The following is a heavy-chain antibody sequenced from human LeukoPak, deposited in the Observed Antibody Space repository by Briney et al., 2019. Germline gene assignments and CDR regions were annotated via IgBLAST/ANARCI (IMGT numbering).Heavy chain of an antibody. J-gene: IGHJ4*02. CDR1: GFTFSTYA. CDR3: AKDTYGSGRQYLYYFDY. D-gene: IGHD3-10*01. Sequence: PGGSLRLSCAASGFTFSTYAMSWVRQAPGRGLEWVSAISDTSGNTYYADSVKGRFTISRDNSKNTLYLQMNSLRAEDTAVYYCAKDTYGSGRQYLYYFDYWGQGTLVTVSS. V-gene: IGHV3-23*01. CDR2: ISDTSGNT.